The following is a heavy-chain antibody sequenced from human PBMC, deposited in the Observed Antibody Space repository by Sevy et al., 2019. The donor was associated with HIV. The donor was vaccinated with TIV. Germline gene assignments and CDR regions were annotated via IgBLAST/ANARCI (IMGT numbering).Heavy chain of an antibody. CDR3: ATHAGIAAAGRVFDY. CDR2: TRNKADSYTT. D-gene: IGHD6-13*01. J-gene: IGHJ4*02. V-gene: IGHV3-72*01. CDR1: GFTFSDHY. Sequence: GGSLRLSCTASGFTFSDHYMEWVRQAPGKGLEWVGRTRNKADSYTTEYATSVKGRFTISRDDSKNSLYLQMNSLKTEDTAVYYCATHAGIAAAGRVFDYWGQGSLVTVSS.